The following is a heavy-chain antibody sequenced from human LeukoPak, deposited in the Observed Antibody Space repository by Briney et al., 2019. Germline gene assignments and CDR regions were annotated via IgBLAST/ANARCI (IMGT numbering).Heavy chain of an antibody. CDR1: GYTFTGYY. D-gene: IGHD3-9*01. J-gene: IGHJ5*02. V-gene: IGHV1-2*02. CDR2: INPNSGGT. CDR3: ARDTISTRYFDWLSGGGGWFDP. Sequence: ASVKVSCKASGYTFTGYYMHWVRQAPGQGLEWMGWINPNSGGTNYAQKFQGRVTMTRDTSISTAYMELSRLRSDDTAVYYCARDTISTRYFDWLSGGGGWFDPWGQGTLVTVSS.